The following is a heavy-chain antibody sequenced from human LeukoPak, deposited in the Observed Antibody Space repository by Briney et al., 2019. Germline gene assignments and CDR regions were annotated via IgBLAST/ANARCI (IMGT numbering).Heavy chain of an antibody. CDR2: LYSSGTT. D-gene: IGHD5-24*01. CDR1: GLTVSSNY. J-gene: IGHJ4*02. CDR3: ARVLQYDWPLDY. V-gene: IGHV3-66*01. Sequence: GGSLRLSCAASGLTVSSNYMTWVRQAPGKGLDWVSVLYSSGTTYYADSVKGRFTVSRDDSKNTLFLQMNSLRVEDTAVYFCARVLQYDWPLDYSGQGTLVTVYS.